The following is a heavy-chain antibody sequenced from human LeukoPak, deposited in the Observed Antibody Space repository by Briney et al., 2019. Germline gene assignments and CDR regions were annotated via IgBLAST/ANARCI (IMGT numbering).Heavy chain of an antibody. CDR2: INHSGST. J-gene: IGHJ5*02. CDR3: ARFRWRSSWYGVLNWFDP. D-gene: IGHD6-13*01. Sequence: SETLSLTCAVYGGSFSGYYWSWIRQPPGKGLEWIGEINHSGSTNYNPSLKSRVTISVDTSKNQFSLKLSSVTAADTAVYYCARFRWRSSWYGVLNWFDPWGQGTLVTVSS. CDR1: GGSFSGYY. V-gene: IGHV4-34*01.